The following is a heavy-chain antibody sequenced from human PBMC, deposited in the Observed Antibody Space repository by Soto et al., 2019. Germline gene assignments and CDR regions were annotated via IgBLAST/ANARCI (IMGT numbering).Heavy chain of an antibody. V-gene: IGHV1-18*04. CDR1: GYTFTSYG. J-gene: IGHJ4*02. D-gene: IGHD6-13*01. CDR3: ARGPPRIAAAPIRY. CDR2: ISAYNGNT. Sequence: ASVKVSFKASGYTFTSYGISWLRQAPGQGLEWMGWISAYNGNTNYAQKLQGRVTMTTDTSTSTAYMELRSLRSDDTAVYYCARGPPRIAAAPIRYWGQGTLVTVSS.